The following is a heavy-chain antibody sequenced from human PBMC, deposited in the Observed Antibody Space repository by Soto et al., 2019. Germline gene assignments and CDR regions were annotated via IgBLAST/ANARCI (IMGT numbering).Heavy chain of an antibody. CDR1: GFTFSSYG. Sequence: QVQLVESGGGVVQPGRSLRLSCAASGFTFSSYGIHWVRQAPGKGLEWVAVISYDGSNKYYADSVKGRFTISRDNSENTLYLQMNSLRAEDTAVYYCAKDLPGYSGSYQGCFDYWGQGTLVTVSS. D-gene: IGHD1-26*01. CDR3: AKDLPGYSGSYQGCFDY. J-gene: IGHJ4*02. V-gene: IGHV3-30*18. CDR2: ISYDGSNK.